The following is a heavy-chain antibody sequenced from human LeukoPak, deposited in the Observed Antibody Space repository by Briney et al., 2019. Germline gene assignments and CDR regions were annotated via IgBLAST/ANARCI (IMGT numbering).Heavy chain of an antibody. J-gene: IGHJ5*02. V-gene: IGHV3-33*01. D-gene: IGHD6-13*01. CDR1: GFTFSSYG. Sequence: GGSLRLSCAASGFTFSSYGMHWVRQAPGKGLEWVAVIWYDGSNKYYADSVKGRFTISRDNSKNTLYLQMNSLRAEDTAVYYCARANQIAAAGTLNFWFDPWGQGTLVTVSS. CDR3: ARANQIAAAGTLNFWFDP. CDR2: IWYDGSNK.